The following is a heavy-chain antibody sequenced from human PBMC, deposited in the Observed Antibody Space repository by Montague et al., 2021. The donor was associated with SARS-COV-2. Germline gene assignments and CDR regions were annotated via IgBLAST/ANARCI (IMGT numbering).Heavy chain of an antibody. V-gene: IGHV4-39*01. CDR1: GSSISSSSYY. J-gene: IGHJ6*02. CDR2: IYYSGST. CDR3: ARQDDILTGYYYYGMDV. Sequence: SETLSLTCTVSGSSISSSSYYWGWTRQPPGKGLEWIGSIYYSGSTYYNPSLKSRVTISVDTSKNQFSLKLSSVTAADTAVYYCARQDDILTGYYYYGMDVWGQGTTVTVSS. D-gene: IGHD3-9*01.